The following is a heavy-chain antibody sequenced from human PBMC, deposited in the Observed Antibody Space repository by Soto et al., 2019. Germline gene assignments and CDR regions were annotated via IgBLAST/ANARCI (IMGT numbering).Heavy chain of an antibody. J-gene: IGHJ4*02. V-gene: IGHV4-39*01. CDR3: ASRMGSGKYYFDS. CDR2: VYYSGST. D-gene: IGHD3-10*01. CDR1: GGSVSSSSYY. Sequence: SETLSLTCTVSGGSVSSSSYYWGWVRQPPGKGLEWIGSVYYSGSTHYNPSLGSRVTISVDKSKNQFSLKLMSLTAADTALFFCASRMGSGKYYFDSWGPGTLVTVSS.